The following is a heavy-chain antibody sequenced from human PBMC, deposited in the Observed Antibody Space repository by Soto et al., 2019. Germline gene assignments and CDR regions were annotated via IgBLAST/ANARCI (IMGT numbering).Heavy chain of an antibody. Sequence: QVQLVESGGGVVQPGRSLRLSCAASGFTFSSYAMHWVRQAPGKGLEWVAVISYDGSNKYYADSVKGRFTISRDNSKNTLYLQMNSLRAEDTAVYYYVCIAVAGTVWGQGTLVTVSS. V-gene: IGHV3-30-3*01. CDR1: GFTFSSYA. J-gene: IGHJ4*02. CDR3: VCIAVAGTV. CDR2: ISYDGSNK. D-gene: IGHD6-19*01.